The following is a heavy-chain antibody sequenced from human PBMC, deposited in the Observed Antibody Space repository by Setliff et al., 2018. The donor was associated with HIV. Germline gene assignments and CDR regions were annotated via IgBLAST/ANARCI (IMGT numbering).Heavy chain of an antibody. CDR1: SGSVNNYW. J-gene: IGHJ4*02. Sequence: SETLSLTCNVSSGSVNNYWWTWIRQPPGKGLEWIGYIYYSGSTYYNPSLKSRVTIPVDTSKNQFSLMLSSVTAADTAVYYCARLGDYDSSGYSWFDYWGQGTLVTVSS. D-gene: IGHD3-22*01. CDR2: IYYSGST. V-gene: IGHV4-59*02. CDR3: ARLGDYDSSGYSWFDY.